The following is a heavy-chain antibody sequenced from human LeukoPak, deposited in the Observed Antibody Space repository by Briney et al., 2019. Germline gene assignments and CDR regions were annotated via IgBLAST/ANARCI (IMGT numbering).Heavy chain of an antibody. V-gene: IGHV4-59*01. CDR1: GGSISSYY. CDR3: ARERYSYGYVGIDY. D-gene: IGHD5-18*01. Sequence: KPSETLSLTCTVSGGSISSYYWSWIRQPPGKGLEWIGYIYYSGSTNYNPSLKSRVTISVDTSKNQFSLKLSSVTAADTAGYYCARERYSYGYVGIDYWGQGTLVTVSS. CDR2: IYYSGST. J-gene: IGHJ4*02.